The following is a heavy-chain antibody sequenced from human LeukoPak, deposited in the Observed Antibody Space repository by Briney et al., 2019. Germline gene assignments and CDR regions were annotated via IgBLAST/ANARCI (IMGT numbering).Heavy chain of an antibody. CDR1: GGSFSSYY. J-gene: IGHJ5*02. Sequence: PSETLSLTCAVYGGSFSSYYWNWIRQPPGKGLEWIGHISYSGSTNYNPSLKSRVTISVGTSKNQFSLRLSSVTAADTAVYYCARDRWFDPWGQGTLVIVSS. CDR3: ARDRWFDP. V-gene: IGHV4-59*01. CDR2: ISYSGST.